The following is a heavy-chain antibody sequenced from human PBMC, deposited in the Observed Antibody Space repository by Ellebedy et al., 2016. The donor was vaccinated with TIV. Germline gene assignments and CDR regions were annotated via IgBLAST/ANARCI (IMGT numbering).Heavy chain of an antibody. D-gene: IGHD3-10*01. V-gene: IGHV3-33*06. Sequence: GESLKISCAASGFILSSYGMHWVRQAPGKGLEWVALIWFDGSKEYYADSVKGRFTISRDNSKNRLYLQMSSLKVEDTATYYCANVGGSGTYYNGYWGQGTLVTVSS. CDR1: GFILSSYG. J-gene: IGHJ4*02. CDR3: ANVGGSGTYYNGY. CDR2: IWFDGSKE.